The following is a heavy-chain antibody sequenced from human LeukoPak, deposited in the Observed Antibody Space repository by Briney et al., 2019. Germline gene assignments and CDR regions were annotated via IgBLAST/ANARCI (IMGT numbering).Heavy chain of an antibody. V-gene: IGHV4-4*07. CDR3: ARRLLGYCSGGSCYSGYFQH. J-gene: IGHJ1*01. CDR2: IYTSGST. CDR1: GGSISSYY. Sequence: SETLSLTCTVSGGSISSYYWSWIRQPAGKGLEWIGRIYTSGSTNYNPSLKSRVTMSVDTSKNQFSLKLSSVTAADTAMYYCARRLLGYCSGGSCYSGYFQHWGQGTLVTVSS. D-gene: IGHD2-15*01.